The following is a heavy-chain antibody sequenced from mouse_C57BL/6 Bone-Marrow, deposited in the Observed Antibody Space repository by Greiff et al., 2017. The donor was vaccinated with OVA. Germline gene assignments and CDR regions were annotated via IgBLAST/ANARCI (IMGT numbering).Heavy chain of an antibody. Sequence: EVQLQQSGPELVKPGASVKISCKASGYTFTDYYMNWVKQSHGKSLEWIGDLNPHHGGTSYNQTFQGKATLTVDKSSSTAYMELRSLTSEDAAVDYCARGVEGYYVGDYWGQGTTLTVSS. J-gene: IGHJ2*01. D-gene: IGHD2-3*01. CDR1: GYTFTDYY. CDR2: LNPHHGGT. V-gene: IGHV1-26*01. CDR3: ARGVEGYYVGDY.